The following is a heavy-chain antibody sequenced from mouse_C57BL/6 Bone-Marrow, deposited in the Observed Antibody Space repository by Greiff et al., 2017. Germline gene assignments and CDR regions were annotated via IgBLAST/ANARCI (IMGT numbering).Heavy chain of an antibody. J-gene: IGHJ2*01. CDR1: GYTFTSYW. CDR2: INPSNGGT. Sequence: QVHVKQSGTELVKPGASVKLSCKASGYTFTSYWMHWVKQRPGQGLEWIGNINPSNGGTNYNEKFKSKATLTVDKSSSTAYMQLSSLTSEDSAVYYCAREGIITTVVAYYFDYWGQGTTLTVAS. CDR3: AREGIITTVVAYYFDY. D-gene: IGHD1-1*01. V-gene: IGHV1-53*01.